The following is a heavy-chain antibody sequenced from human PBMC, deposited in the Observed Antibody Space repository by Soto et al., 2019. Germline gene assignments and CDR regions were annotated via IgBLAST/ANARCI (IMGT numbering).Heavy chain of an antibody. CDR1: GFTFSSYA. V-gene: IGHV3-23*01. Sequence: GGSLRLSCAASGFTFSSYAMSWVRQAPGKGLEWVSAISGSGGSTYYADSVKGRFTISRDNSKNTLYLQMNSLRAEDTAVYYCAKDLSPISCSSTRCFYGMDVWGQGTTVPVSS. CDR2: ISGSGGST. CDR3: AKDLSPISCSSTRCFYGMDV. J-gene: IGHJ6*02. D-gene: IGHD2-2*01.